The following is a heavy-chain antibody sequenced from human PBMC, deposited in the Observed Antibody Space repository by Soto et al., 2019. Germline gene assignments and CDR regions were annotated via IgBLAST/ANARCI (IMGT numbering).Heavy chain of an antibody. V-gene: IGHV4-61*01. J-gene: IGHJ1*01. CDR2: IYCSGST. CDR1: GGSVSSGSYY. CDR3: ARAYYDSSGYYFYFQH. Sequence: PSETLSLTCTVSGGSVSSGSYYWSWIRQPPGKGLEWIGYIYCSGSTNYNPSLKSRVTISVDTSKNQFSLKLSSVTAADTAVYYCARAYYDSSGYYFYFQHWGQGTLVTVSS. D-gene: IGHD3-22*01.